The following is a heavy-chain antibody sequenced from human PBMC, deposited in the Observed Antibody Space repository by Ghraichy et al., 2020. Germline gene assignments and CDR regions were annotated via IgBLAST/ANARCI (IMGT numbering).Heavy chain of an antibody. Sequence: GGSLRLSCSASGFAFGEYTMSWFRQAPGKGLEWIGFIRREAYGGTPEYAASVKGRFTISRDDSKAVAHLQMNNVKSEDTAVYYCTRLTVGPWGFDYWGQGTLVTVS. CDR2: IRREAYGGTP. J-gene: IGHJ4*02. V-gene: IGHV3-49*03. D-gene: IGHD3-16*01. CDR1: GFAFGEYT. CDR3: TRLTVGPWGFDY.